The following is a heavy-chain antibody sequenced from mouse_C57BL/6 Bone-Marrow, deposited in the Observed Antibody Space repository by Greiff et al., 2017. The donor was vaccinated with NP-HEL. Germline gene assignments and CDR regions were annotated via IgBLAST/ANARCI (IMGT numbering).Heavy chain of an antibody. CDR3: ARSIYYDYADDPFYAMDY. Sequence: EVKLVESGGGLVQPGGSLSLSCAASGFTFTDYYMSWVRQPPGKALEWLAFIRNKANGYTTEYSASVKGRFTISRDNSQSILYRQMNALRAEDSATYYCARSIYYDYADDPFYAMDYWGQGTSVTVSS. D-gene: IGHD2-4*01. V-gene: IGHV7-3*01. CDR1: GFTFTDYY. CDR2: IRNKANGYTT. J-gene: IGHJ4*01.